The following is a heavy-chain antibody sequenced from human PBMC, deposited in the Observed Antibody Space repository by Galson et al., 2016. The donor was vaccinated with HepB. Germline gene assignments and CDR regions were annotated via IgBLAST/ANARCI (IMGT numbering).Heavy chain of an antibody. CDR3: AKLRQQVVRGQGGNHYYYAMDV. V-gene: IGHV4-4*02. Sequence: SETLSLTCAVSGGSISTNNWWSWVRQPPGKGLEWIGEIFHSGSTTYNPSLQSRVTISVDRAKNQFSLNLSSVTAADSAVYFCAKLRQQVVRGQGGNHYYYAMDVWGQGTTVTVSS. J-gene: IGHJ6*02. D-gene: IGHD6-6*01. CDR1: GGSISTNNW. CDR2: IFHSGST.